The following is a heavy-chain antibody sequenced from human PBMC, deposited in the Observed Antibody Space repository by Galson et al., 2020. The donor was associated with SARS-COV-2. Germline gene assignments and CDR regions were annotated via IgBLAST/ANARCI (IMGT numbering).Heavy chain of an antibody. CDR1: GFTFSSYW. CDR2: INGDGRST. Sequence: GGSMRLSCAASGFTFSSYWMHWVRQVQGKGLLWVSRINGDGRSTNYADSVKGRFTISRDNAKNTLYLQMNSLRAEDTAVYYCARASIVAASYYMDVWGKGTTVTISS. J-gene: IGHJ6*03. D-gene: IGHD5-12*01. V-gene: IGHV3-74*01. CDR3: ARASIVAASYYMDV.